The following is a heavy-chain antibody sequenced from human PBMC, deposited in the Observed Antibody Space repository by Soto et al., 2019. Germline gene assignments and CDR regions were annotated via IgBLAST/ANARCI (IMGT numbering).Heavy chain of an antibody. D-gene: IGHD2-15*01. Sequence: QVQLVQSGAEVKKPGSSVKVSCKASGGTFSSYAISWVRQAPGQGLEWMGGIIPIFGTANYAQKFQGRVKITADESTSTAYMELSSLRSEDTAVYYCARDGRVVVVAAAPYYYYGMDVWGQGTTVTVSS. J-gene: IGHJ6*02. CDR2: IIPIFGTA. CDR1: GGTFSSYA. V-gene: IGHV1-69*01. CDR3: ARDGRVVVVAAAPYYYYGMDV.